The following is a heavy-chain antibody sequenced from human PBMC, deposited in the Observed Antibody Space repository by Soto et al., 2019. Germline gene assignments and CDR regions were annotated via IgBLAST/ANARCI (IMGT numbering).Heavy chain of an antibody. Sequence: SETLSLTCTVSGGSISRSGYFWSWIRQHPGKGLEWIGYIYDSGSTYYNPSLKSRVSLSVDTSKNQFSLNLTSVTAADTAMYYCVRSSRSYFDYWGQGTLVTVSS. CDR3: VRSSRSYFDY. CDR2: IYDSGST. CDR1: GGSISRSGYF. J-gene: IGHJ4*02. V-gene: IGHV4-31*03.